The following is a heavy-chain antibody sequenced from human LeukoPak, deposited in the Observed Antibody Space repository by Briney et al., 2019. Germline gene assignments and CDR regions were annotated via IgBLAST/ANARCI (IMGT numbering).Heavy chain of an antibody. D-gene: IGHD5-18*01. J-gene: IGHJ3*02. CDR1: GFTFSSYS. Sequence: GGSLRLSCAASGFTFSSYSMNWVRQAPGKGLEWVSSISSSSSCIYYADSVKGRFTISRDNAKNSLYLQMNSLRAEDTAVYYCARVVDTAMVDAFDIWGQGTMVTVSS. V-gene: IGHV3-21*01. CDR3: ARVVDTAMVDAFDI. CDR2: ISSSSSCI.